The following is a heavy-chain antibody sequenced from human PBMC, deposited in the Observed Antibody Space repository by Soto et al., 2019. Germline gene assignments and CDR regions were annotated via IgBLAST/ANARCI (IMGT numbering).Heavy chain of an antibody. Sequence: EVQLVESGGGLVQPGGSLRLSCAASGFTFSSYWMHWVRQAPGKGLVWVSRINSDGSSTSYADSVKGRFTISRDNAKNTLYLQMNNLRAEDTAVYYCARQWTNYDILTGYFQYYFDYWGQGTLVTVSS. CDR3: ARQWTNYDILTGYFQYYFDY. D-gene: IGHD3-9*01. V-gene: IGHV3-74*01. CDR1: GFTFSSYW. J-gene: IGHJ4*02. CDR2: INSDGSST.